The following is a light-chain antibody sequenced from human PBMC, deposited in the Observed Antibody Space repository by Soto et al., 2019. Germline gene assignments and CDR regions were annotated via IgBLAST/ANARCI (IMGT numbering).Light chain of an antibody. J-gene: IGLJ2*01. CDR1: SGNIASNY. V-gene: IGLV6-57*01. CDR3: QSYDSDSQV. Sequence: NFMLTQPHSVSESPGKTVTISCTRNSGNIASNYVQWYQQRPGSSPTTVIYEDDQRPSGVPDRFSGSIDSSSNSASLTISGLKTEDEADYYCQSYDSDSQVFGGGTQLTVL. CDR2: EDD.